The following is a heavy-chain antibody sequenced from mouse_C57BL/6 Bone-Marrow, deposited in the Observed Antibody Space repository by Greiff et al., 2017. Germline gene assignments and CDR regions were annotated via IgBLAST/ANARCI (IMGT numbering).Heavy chain of an antibody. CDR1: GYTFTSYW. Sequence: VQLQQPGAELVKPGASVKLSCKASGYTFTSYWMHWVKQRPGQGLAWIGMIHPNSGSTNYNEKFKSKATLTVDKSSSTAYMQLSSLTSEDSAVYYCARSAYPYGKDYWGQGTTLTVAS. CDR3: ARSAYPYGKDY. D-gene: IGHD1-1*01. V-gene: IGHV1-64*01. CDR2: IHPNSGST. J-gene: IGHJ2*01.